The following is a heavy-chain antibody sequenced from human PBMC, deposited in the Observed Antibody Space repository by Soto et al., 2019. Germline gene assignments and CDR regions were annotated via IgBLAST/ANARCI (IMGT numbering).Heavy chain of an antibody. V-gene: IGHV4-59*04. J-gene: IGHJ4*02. Sequence: SETLSLTCTVSGGSISSYYWSWIRQPPGKGLEWIGYIYYRGNAYYNPSLQTRVTISLDKSKSQFSLKLNSVTAADSAVYFCARLEGLATISYYFDFWGPGALVTVSS. D-gene: IGHD1-1*01. CDR2: IYYRGNA. CDR1: GGSISSYY. CDR3: ARLEGLATISYYFDF.